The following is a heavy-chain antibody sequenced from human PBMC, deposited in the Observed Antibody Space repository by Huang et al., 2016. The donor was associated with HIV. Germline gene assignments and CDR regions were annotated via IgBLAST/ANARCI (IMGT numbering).Heavy chain of an antibody. CDR1: GDFISSPNYY. V-gene: IGHV4-39*01. D-gene: IGHD6-13*01. Sequence: QLQLQESGPGQVKPSETLSLTCTVSGDFISSPNYYWGWIRPSPGKGLEWVGSVYQSGSTNYNPSLKSRVTLSVDTSRNQFSLRLNSVTAADTAVYYCASQHIGAAATWFWGRGTQVAVSS. J-gene: IGHJ4*02. CDR2: VYQSGST. CDR3: ASQHIGAAATWF.